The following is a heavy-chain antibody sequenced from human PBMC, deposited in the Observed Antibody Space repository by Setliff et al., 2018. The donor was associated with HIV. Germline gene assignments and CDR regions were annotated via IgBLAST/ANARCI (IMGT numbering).Heavy chain of an antibody. J-gene: IGHJ3*01. CDR1: GGTFINSA. CDR3: ATGRHYYDSSDYPANPFDV. D-gene: IGHD3-22*01. Sequence: SVKVSCKASGGTFINSAFNWVRQAPGQGLEWMGSIIPIFGTGNYAQNFQGRVTITADGSTSTAYMELTSLRSEDTAVYYCATGRHYYDSSDYPANPFDVLGQGTLVTLSS. CDR2: IIPIFGTG. V-gene: IGHV1-69*13.